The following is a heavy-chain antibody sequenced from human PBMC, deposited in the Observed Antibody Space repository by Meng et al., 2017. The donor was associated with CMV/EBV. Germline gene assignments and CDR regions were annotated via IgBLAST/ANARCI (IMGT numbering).Heavy chain of an antibody. V-gene: IGHV3-53*01. CDR2: IYSGGST. D-gene: IGHD6-13*01. CDR1: GFTVSSNY. Sequence: GGSLRLSCAASGFTVSSNYMSWVRQAPGEGLEWVSVIYSGGSTNYAGSVKGRFTISRDNSKNTLYLQMNSLRAEDTAVYYCARLSYSSSWYEWFDPWGQGTLVTVSS. J-gene: IGHJ5*02. CDR3: ARLSYSSSWYEWFDP.